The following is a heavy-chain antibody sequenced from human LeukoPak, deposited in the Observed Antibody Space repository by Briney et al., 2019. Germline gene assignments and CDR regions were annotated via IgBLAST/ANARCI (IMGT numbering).Heavy chain of an antibody. CDR2: IWYDGSNK. CDR1: GFTFSSYG. D-gene: IGHD1-7*01. CDR3: ARGGYNWNYNANWFDP. J-gene: IGHJ5*02. V-gene: IGHV3-33*01. Sequence: PGGSLRLSCAASGFTFSSYGMHWVRQAPGKGLEWVAVIWYDGSNKYYADSVKGRVTISRDNSKNTLYLQMNSLRAEDTAVYYCARGGYNWNYNANWFDPWGQGTLVTVSS.